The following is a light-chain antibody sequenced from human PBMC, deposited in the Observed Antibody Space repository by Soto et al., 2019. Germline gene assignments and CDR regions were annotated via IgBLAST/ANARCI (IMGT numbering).Light chain of an antibody. Sequence: QSALTQARSVSGSPGQSVTISCTGTSSDVGGYNYVSWYQQHPGKAPKLMIYDVSKRPSGVPDRFSGSKSGNTASLTISGLQAEDEADYYCCSYAGSYKVFGNGTKVTVL. V-gene: IGLV2-11*01. CDR3: CSYAGSYKV. CDR1: SSDVGGYNY. CDR2: DVS. J-gene: IGLJ1*01.